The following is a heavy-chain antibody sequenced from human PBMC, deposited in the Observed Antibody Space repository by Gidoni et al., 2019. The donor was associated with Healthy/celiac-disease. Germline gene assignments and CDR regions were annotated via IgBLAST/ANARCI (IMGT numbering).Heavy chain of an antibody. J-gene: IGHJ4*02. D-gene: IGHD2-15*01. CDR3: ASNIVVDGGYFDY. V-gene: IGHV3-30*03. CDR2: ISYDESNK. CDR1: GFTCSSYG. Sequence: QVRLVESGGGAARPGRSLILSCAASGFTCSSYGMHRDGQARGKGLECVAVISYDESNKYYADSVKGRFTISRHNYKNTLYLQMNSLRAEDTDVYYCASNIVVDGGYFDYWGQGTLVTVSS.